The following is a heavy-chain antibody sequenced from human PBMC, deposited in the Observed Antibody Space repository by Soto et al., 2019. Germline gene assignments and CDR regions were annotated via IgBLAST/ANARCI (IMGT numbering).Heavy chain of an antibody. D-gene: IGHD2-8*01. CDR1: GGTFSSYA. V-gene: IGHV1-69*06. CDR3: ARVPRYCTNCVCYRRGYYYDGMDV. CDR2: IIPIFGTA. J-gene: IGHJ6*02. Sequence: SVKVSCKASGGTFSSYAISWVRQAPGQGLEWMGGIIPIFGTANYAQKFQGRVTITADKSTSTAYMELSSLRSEDTAVYYCARVPRYCTNCVCYRRGYYYDGMDVWGQGTEVTVS.